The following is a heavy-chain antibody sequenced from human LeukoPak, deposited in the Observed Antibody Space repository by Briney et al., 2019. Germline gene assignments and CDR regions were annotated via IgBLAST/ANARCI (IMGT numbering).Heavy chain of an antibody. V-gene: IGHV3-7*01. J-gene: IGHJ6*02. Sequence: PGGSLRYSCVAPGRTLRNYYMAWIREAPGKGLEWVANIKQDGSEKYYVDSVKGRFTISRDNAKNSLYLQMNSLRAEDTAVYYCARDLGGIAAAGSPPLRYYYYGMDVWGQGTTVTVSS. CDR3: ARDLGGIAAAGSPPLRYYYYGMDV. CDR1: GRTLRNYY. D-gene: IGHD6-13*01. CDR2: IKQDGSEK.